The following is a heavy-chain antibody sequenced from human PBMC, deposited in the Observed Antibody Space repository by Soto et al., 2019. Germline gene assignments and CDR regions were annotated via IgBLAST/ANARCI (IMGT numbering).Heavy chain of an antibody. Sequence: QVQLVQSGAEVKKPGASVKVSCKASGYTFTSYGISWVRQAPGQGLEWMGWISAYNGNTNYAQKLQGRVTMITDTSTSTAYTELRRLSSDDTAVYCCARAPRVIRERPQHSWGQGTLVTVSS. V-gene: IGHV1-18*01. J-gene: IGHJ4*02. CDR1: GYTFTSYG. CDR2: ISAYNGNT. CDR3: ARAPRVIRERPQHS. D-gene: IGHD1-26*01.